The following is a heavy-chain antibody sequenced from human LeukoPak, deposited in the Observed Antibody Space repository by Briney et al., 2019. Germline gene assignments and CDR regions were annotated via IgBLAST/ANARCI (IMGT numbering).Heavy chain of an antibody. CDR1: GGSINSDY. V-gene: IGHV4-4*07. J-gene: IGHJ5*02. CDR2: IYASGST. D-gene: IGHD6-13*01. CDR3: ARLYSSSWNWFDP. Sequence: PSETLSLTCTVSGGSINSDYWSWIRQPAGKGLEWIGRIYASGSTNYNPSLKSRVTISVDTSKNQFSLKLSSVTAADTAVYYCARLYSSSWNWFDPWGQGTLVTVSS.